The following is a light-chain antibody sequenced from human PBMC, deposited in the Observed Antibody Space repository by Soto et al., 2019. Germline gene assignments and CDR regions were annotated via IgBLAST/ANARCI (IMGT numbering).Light chain of an antibody. Sequence: ETVLTQSPATLSLSPGESATLSCRASQSVSSYLAWYQQKPGQAPRLLIYDASTRATGIPARFSGSGSGTDFTLTISSLQSEDFAVYYCQQYNNWPHTFGEGTKVDIK. CDR2: DAS. J-gene: IGKJ4*02. CDR3: QQYNNWPHT. V-gene: IGKV3-15*01. CDR1: QSVSSY.